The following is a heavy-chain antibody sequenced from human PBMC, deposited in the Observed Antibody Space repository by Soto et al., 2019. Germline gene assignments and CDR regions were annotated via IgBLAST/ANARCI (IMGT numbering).Heavy chain of an antibody. CDR1: GVTFSSYG. J-gene: IGHJ4*02. CDR3: ARDQAGGYSYGLHCFDY. V-gene: IGHV3-33*01. CDR2: IWYDGSNK. D-gene: IGHD5-18*01. Sequence: QVQLVESGGGVVQRGRSLRLSCAASGVTFSSYGMHWVRQAPGKGLEWVAVIWYDGSNKYYADSVKGRFTISRDNSKNTLYLQMNSLRAEDTAVYYCARDQAGGYSYGLHCFDYWGQGTLVTVSS.